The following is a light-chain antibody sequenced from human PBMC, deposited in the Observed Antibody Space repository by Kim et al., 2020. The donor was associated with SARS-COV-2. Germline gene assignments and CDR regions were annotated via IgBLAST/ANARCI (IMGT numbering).Light chain of an antibody. CDR2: EVN. V-gene: IGLV2-23*02. Sequence: QSALTQPASVSGSPGQSITISCTGTSSDVGRYNLVSWYQQHPGKAPQLLIYEVNKRPSGVSDRFAGSKSGNTASLTISGLQAEDESDDYCCSYAGSSTYVFGIGTKVTVL. CDR1: SSDVGRYNL. J-gene: IGLJ1*01. CDR3: CSYAGSSTYV.